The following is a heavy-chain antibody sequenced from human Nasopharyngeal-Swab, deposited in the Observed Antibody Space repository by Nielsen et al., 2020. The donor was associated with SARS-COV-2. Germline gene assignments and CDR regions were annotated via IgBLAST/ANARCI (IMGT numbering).Heavy chain of an antibody. D-gene: IGHD2-21*02. CDR3: ARDDFHYCYYYGMDV. Sequence: GESLKISCAASGFTFSNYAMHWVRQAPGKGLVWVSRINSDGSSTSYADSVKGRFTISRDNAKNTLYLQMNSLRAEDTAVYYCARDDFHYCYYYGMDVWGQGTTVTVSS. CDR2: INSDGSST. CDR1: GFTFSNYA. V-gene: IGHV3-74*01. J-gene: IGHJ6*02.